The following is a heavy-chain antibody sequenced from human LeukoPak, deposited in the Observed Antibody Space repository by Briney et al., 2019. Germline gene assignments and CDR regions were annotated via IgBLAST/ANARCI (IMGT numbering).Heavy chain of an antibody. J-gene: IGHJ4*02. CDR2: INHSGST. D-gene: IGHD2-15*01. CDR1: GGSISSSRYY. CDR3: ARLRVYCSGGSCFPSFDY. V-gene: IGHV4-39*07. Sequence: SETLSLTCTVSGGSISSSRYYWSWIRQPPGKGLEWIREINHSGSTNYNPSLKSRVTISVDTSKNQFSLKLSSVTAADTAVYYCARLRVYCSGGSCFPSFDYWGQGTLVTVSS.